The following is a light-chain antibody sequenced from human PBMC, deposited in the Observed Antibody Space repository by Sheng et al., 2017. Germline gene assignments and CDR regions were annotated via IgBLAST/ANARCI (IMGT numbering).Light chain of an antibody. Sequence: QSALTQPASVSGSPGQSIAISCTGTSSDVGGYNHVSWYQQHPGKAPRLIIYDVSSRPSGVSNRFSASKSGNTASLTISGLQAVDEADYYCSSYTSGSTWVFGGRTKLTVL. J-gene: IGLJ3*02. CDR2: DVS. CDR3: SSYTSGSTWV. CDR1: SSDVGGYNH. V-gene: IGLV2-14*03.